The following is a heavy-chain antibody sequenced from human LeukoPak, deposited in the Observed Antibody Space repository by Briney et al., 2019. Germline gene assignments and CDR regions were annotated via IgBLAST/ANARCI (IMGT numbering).Heavy chain of an antibody. CDR2: IYYSGST. V-gene: IGHV4-30-4*08. D-gene: IGHD3-3*01. CDR1: GGSISSGSYS. Sequence: PSETLSLTCTVSGGSISSGSYSWNWIRQPPGRGLEWIGYIYYSGSTYYNPSLKSRVTISVDTSKNQFSLKLSSVTAADTAVYYCAREASPIFGVSMGWFDPWGQGTLVTVSS. CDR3: AREASPIFGVSMGWFDP. J-gene: IGHJ5*02.